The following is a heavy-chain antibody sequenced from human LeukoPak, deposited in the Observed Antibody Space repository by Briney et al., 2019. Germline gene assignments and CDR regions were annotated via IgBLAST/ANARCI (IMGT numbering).Heavy chain of an antibody. J-gene: IGHJ4*02. CDR3: ARDFAYKKFDY. V-gene: IGHV3-7*03. Sequence: GGSLRLSCAASGLIFSGSWMNWVRQAPGKGLEWVATINPHGNKKGVADSVRGRFTISRDDAENSLYLQMNSLRAEDTAVYYCARDFAYKKFDYWGQGTLVTVSS. CDR2: INPHGNKK. CDR1: GLIFSGSW. D-gene: IGHD2-21*01.